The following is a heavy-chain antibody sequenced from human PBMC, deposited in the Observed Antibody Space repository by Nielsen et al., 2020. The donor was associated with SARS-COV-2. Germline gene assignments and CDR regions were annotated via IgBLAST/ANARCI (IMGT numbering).Heavy chain of an antibody. J-gene: IGHJ4*02. CDR1: GYSFTSYW. V-gene: IGHV5-51*01. Sequence: GGSLRLSCKSSGYSFTSYWIGWVRQMPGKGLEWMGIIYPGDSDTRYSPSFQGQVTISADKSISTAYLQWSSLKASDTAMYYCARHDSLYGPGYWGQGTLVTVSS. CDR3: ARHDSLYGPGY. CDR2: IYPGDSDT. D-gene: IGHD3-10*01.